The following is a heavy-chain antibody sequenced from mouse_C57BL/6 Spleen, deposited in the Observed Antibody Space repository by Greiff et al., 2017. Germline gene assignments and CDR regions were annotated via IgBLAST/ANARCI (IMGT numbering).Heavy chain of an antibody. Sequence: EVKLVESGGGLVKPGGSLKFSCAASGFTFSSYTMSWVRQTPEERLEWVATISGGGGNTYYPDSVKGRFTISRDNAKNTLYLQMSSLRSEDTALYYCARHYDGLDYWGQGTSVTVSS. J-gene: IGHJ4*01. CDR1: GFTFSSYT. D-gene: IGHD2-3*01. CDR2: ISGGGGNT. V-gene: IGHV5-9*01. CDR3: ARHYDGLDY.